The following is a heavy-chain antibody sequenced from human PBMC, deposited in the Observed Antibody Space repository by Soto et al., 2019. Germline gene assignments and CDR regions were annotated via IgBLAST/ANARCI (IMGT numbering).Heavy chain of an antibody. D-gene: IGHD2-15*01. CDR1: GGTFNSYL. Sequence: GASVKVSCKTSGGTFNSYLIDWVRQAPGQGLEWMGGIIPAFGTAKYAQKFQGRVTITADKSTTTAYMELRTLTSEDTAVYYCERGLAKPPVGSYFDTWGQGTLVTVYS. V-gene: IGHV1-69*06. CDR2: IIPAFGTA. J-gene: IGHJ4*02. CDR3: ERGLAKPPVGSYFDT.